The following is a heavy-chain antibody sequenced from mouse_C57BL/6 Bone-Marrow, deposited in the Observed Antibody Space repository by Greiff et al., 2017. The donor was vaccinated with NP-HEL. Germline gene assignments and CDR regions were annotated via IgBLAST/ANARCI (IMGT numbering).Heavy chain of an antibody. Sequence: QVQLQQPGAELVRPGSSVKLSCKASGYTFTSYWMDWVKQRPGQGLEWIGNIYPSDSETHYNQKFKDKATLTVDKSSSTAYMQLSSLTSEDSAVYYGARRGNYGGSVDVWGTGTTGTVSA. CDR2: IYPSDSET. V-gene: IGHV1-61*01. J-gene: IGHJ1*03. CDR3: ARRGNYGGSVDV. CDR1: GYTFTSYW. D-gene: IGHD1-1*02.